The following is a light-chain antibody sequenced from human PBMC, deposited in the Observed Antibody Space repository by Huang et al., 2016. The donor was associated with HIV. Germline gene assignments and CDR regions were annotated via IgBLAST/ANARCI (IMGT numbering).Light chain of an antibody. CDR2: GAA. CDR1: QSVYSRY. CDR3: QQYGNSPLT. J-gene: IGKJ4*01. Sequence: EIVLTQSPGTLSLSPGERPTLSCRARQSVYSRYLDWYQHKPGQAPRLLIYGAANMATGIPDRFSGSGSGTDFTLTISRLEPEDFAVYYCQQYGNSPLTFGGGTKVEIK. V-gene: IGKV3-20*01.